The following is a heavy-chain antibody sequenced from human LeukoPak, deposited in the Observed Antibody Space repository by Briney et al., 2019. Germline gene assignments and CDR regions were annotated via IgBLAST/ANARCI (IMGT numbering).Heavy chain of an antibody. V-gene: IGHV3-74*01. CDR3: VRVDGGY. Sequence: GGSLRLSCAASGFTFSSFGMHWVRQGPGKGLVWVSRINSDGSTTNYADSVKGRFTISRDNAKNTLYLQMNSLRAEDTAVYYCVRVDGGYWGQGTLVTVSS. D-gene: IGHD3-16*01. CDR1: GFTFSSFG. J-gene: IGHJ4*02. CDR2: INSDGSTT.